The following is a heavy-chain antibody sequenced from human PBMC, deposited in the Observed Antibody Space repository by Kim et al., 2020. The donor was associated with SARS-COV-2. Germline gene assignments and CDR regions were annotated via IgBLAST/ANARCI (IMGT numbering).Heavy chain of an antibody. CDR1: GYTFTSYA. J-gene: IGHJ6*02. CDR3: ASTGERLRFLRVDGMDV. Sequence: ASVKVSCKASGYTFTSYAMNWVRQAPGQGLEWMGWINTNTGNPTYAQGFTGRFVFSLDTSVSTAYLQISSLKAEDTAVYYCASTGERLRFLRVDGMDVWGQGTTVTVSS. D-gene: IGHD3-3*01. CDR2: INTNTGNP. V-gene: IGHV7-4-1*02.